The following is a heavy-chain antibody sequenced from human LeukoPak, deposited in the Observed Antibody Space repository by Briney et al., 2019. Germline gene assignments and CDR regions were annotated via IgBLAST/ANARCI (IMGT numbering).Heavy chain of an antibody. J-gene: IGHJ4*02. CDR2: IIPIFGTA. Sequence: GSSVKVSCKASGCTFSSYAISWVRQAPGQGLEWMGGIIPIFGTANYAQKFQGRVTITADESTSTAYMELSSLRSEDTAVYYCAREGSGTTTYGYWGQGTLVTVSS. D-gene: IGHD1-7*01. CDR3: AREGSGTTTYGY. CDR1: GCTFSSYA. V-gene: IGHV1-69*01.